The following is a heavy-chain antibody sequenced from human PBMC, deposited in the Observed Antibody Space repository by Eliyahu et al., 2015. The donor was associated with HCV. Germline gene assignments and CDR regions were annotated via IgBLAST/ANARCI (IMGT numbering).Heavy chain of an antibody. Sequence: EVQLVESGGGLVKPGGSLRLSCAASGFTFSNAWMSWVRQAPGKGLEWVGRIKSKTDGGTTDYAAPVKGRFTISRDDSKNTLYLQMNSLKTEDTAVYYCTTDQRCSGGSCYGVEYFQHWGQGTLVTVSS. V-gene: IGHV3-15*01. CDR2: IKSKTDGGTT. CDR3: TTDQRCSGGSCYGVEYFQH. CDR1: GFTFSNAW. J-gene: IGHJ1*01. D-gene: IGHD2-15*01.